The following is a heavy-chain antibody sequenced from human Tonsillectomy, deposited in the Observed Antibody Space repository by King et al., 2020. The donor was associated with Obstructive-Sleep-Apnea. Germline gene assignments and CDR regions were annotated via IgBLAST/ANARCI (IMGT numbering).Heavy chain of an antibody. CDR1: GFTFGDYA. Sequence: VQLVESGGGLVQPGRSLRLSCIASGFTFGDYAMNWFRQAPGKGLEWVGFIRSKGYGGTTEYAASVKGRFTISRDDSKSIAYLQMNSLKTEDTAVYYCSRDPGVVVITYDAFDIWGQGTMVTVSS. CDR3: SRDPGVVVITYDAFDI. D-gene: IGHD3-22*01. CDR2: IRSKGYGGTT. V-gene: IGHV3-49*03. J-gene: IGHJ3*02.